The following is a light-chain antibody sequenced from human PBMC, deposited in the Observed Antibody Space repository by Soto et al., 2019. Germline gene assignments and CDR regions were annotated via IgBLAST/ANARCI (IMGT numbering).Light chain of an antibody. Sequence: EVVLTQSPGTLSLSPGEGATLSCRASQIVTGDYLAWYQQKPGQAPRLLMYDASTRATGIPDRFSGSGSGTDFTLTISRLEPEDFAVFYCQQYGSSITFGQGTRLEIK. CDR2: DAS. CDR1: QIVTGDY. J-gene: IGKJ5*01. CDR3: QQYGSSIT. V-gene: IGKV3-20*01.